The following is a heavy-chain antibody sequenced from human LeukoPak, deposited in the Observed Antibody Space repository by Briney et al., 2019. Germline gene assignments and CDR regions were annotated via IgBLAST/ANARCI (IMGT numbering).Heavy chain of an antibody. J-gene: IGHJ6*02. D-gene: IGHD2-15*01. CDR3: ARLDCSGGSCPFGMDV. CDR2: IYPGDSDT. V-gene: IGHV5-51*01. CDR1: GYSFTSYW. Sequence: GESLKISFKGSGYSFTSYWIGWVRQMPGKGLEWMGIIYPGDSDTRYSPSFQGQVTISADKSISTAYLQWSSLKASDTAMYYCARLDCSGGSCPFGMDVWGQGTTVTVSS.